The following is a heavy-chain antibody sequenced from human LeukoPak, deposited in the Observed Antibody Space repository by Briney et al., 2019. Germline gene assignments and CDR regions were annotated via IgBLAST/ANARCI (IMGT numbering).Heavy chain of an antibody. J-gene: IGHJ4*02. CDR1: GFTFSNYA. CDR2: ISKTGDAT. CDR3: AKKLENDFWSGLSSYFDY. D-gene: IGHD3-3*01. Sequence: GGSLRLSCAASGFTFSNYAMSWVRQAPGKGLEWVSAISKTGDATYYADSVKGRFTISRDNSKNTLYLQMNSLRAEDTAVYYCAKKLENDFWSGLSSYFDYWGQGTLVTVSS. V-gene: IGHV3-23*01.